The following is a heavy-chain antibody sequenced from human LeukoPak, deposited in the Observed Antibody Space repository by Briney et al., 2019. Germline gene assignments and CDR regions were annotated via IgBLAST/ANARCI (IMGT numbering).Heavy chain of an antibody. CDR3: ARGPRYSYGPYSSPVHY. Sequence: GESLRLSCAASGFTFSTYWMSWVRQAPGKGLEWVANIKRDGSEEYYVDSVKGRFTISRDNAKNSLYLQMNSLRAEDTAVYYCARGPRYSYGPYSSPVHYWGQGTLVTVSS. J-gene: IGHJ4*02. D-gene: IGHD5-18*01. CDR1: GFTFSTYW. V-gene: IGHV3-7*01. CDR2: IKRDGSEE.